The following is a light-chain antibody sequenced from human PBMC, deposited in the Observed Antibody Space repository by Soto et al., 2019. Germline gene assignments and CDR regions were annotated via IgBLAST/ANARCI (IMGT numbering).Light chain of an antibody. V-gene: IGLV1-47*01. CDR2: RNN. CDR1: SSNIGSNY. J-gene: IGLJ2*01. Sequence: QSVLTQPPSASGTPGQRVTISCSGSSSNIGSNYVFWYQHLPGTAPKLLIDRNNQRPSGVPDRFSGSKSGTSASLAISGLRSEDETDDYCAAWDDSLSGVVFGGGTKVTVL. CDR3: AAWDDSLSGVV.